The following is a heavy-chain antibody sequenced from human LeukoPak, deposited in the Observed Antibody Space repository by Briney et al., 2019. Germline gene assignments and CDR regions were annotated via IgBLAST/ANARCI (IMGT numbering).Heavy chain of an antibody. Sequence: PSETLSLTCTVSGCSISSYDWSWIRQPAGKGLEWIGRIYTSGSTNYNPSLKSRVTMSVDTSKNQFSRKLSSVTAADTAVYYCARESGSLLWFGELSGGTLDYWGQGTLVTVSS. D-gene: IGHD3-10*01. CDR2: IYTSGST. CDR3: ARESGSLLWFGELSGGTLDY. J-gene: IGHJ4*02. CDR1: GCSISSYD. V-gene: IGHV4-4*07.